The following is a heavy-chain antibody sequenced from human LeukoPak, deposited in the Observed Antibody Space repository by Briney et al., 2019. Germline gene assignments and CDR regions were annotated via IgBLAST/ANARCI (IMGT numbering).Heavy chain of an antibody. CDR3: ARVQSGYYYYYGMDV. D-gene: IGHD6-19*01. CDR1: GYTFTSYY. CDR2: INPSGCST. Sequence: ASVKVSCKASGYTFTSYYMHWVRQAPGQGLEWMGIINPSGCSTRYAQKFQGRVTMTSDTSTSTVYMELSSLRSEDTAVYYCARVQSGYYYYYGMDVWGQGTTVTVSS. V-gene: IGHV1-46*01. J-gene: IGHJ6*02.